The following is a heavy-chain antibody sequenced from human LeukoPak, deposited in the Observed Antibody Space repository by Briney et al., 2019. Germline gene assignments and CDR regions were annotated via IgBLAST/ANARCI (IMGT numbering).Heavy chain of an antibody. CDR1: GGTFSSYA. V-gene: IGHV1-69*01. D-gene: IGHD3-22*01. Sequence: ASVKVSCKASGGTFSSYAISWVRQAPGQGLEWMGGIIPIFGTANYAQKFQGRVPITADESTSTAYMELSSLRSEDTDVYYCARVAPEQDSSGYLAFDYWGQGTLVIVSS. J-gene: IGHJ4*02. CDR2: IIPIFGTA. CDR3: ARVAPEQDSSGYLAFDY.